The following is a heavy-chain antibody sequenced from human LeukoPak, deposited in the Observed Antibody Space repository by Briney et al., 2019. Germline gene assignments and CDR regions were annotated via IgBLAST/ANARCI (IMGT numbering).Heavy chain of an antibody. CDR3: ARYSSGALVY. V-gene: IGHV3-48*03. CDR2: IRSSGSTI. Sequence: GGSLRLSCAASGFTFSSYEMNWVRQAPGKGLEWVSYIRSSGSTIYYADSVKGRFTISRDHAKNSLYLQMNSLRAEDTAVYYCARYSSGALVYWGQGTLVTVSS. CDR1: GFTFSSYE. D-gene: IGHD5-18*01. J-gene: IGHJ4*02.